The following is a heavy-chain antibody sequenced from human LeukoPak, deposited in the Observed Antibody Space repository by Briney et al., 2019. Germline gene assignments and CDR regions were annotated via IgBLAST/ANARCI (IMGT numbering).Heavy chain of an antibody. CDR2: IYYSGST. Sequence: PSETLSLTCTVSGGSISSSSYYWGWIRQPPGKGLEWIGSIYYSGSTYYNPSLKSRVTISVDTSKNQFSLKLSSVTAADTAVYYCARDPRNKGLDPWGQGTLVTVSS. V-gene: IGHV4-39*02. D-gene: IGHD1/OR15-1a*01. J-gene: IGHJ5*02. CDR1: GGSISSSSYY. CDR3: ARDPRNKGLDP.